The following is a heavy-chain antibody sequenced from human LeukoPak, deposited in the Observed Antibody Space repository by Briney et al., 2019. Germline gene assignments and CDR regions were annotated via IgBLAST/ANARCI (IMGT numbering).Heavy chain of an antibody. Sequence: PGGSLRLSCAASGFTISGHYMTWIRQAPGKGLECISYISRTSSYIYYADSVKGRFTISRDDAKNSLYLQMNSLRAEDTAVYYCARGRDSFDWGQGTLVSVSS. D-gene: IGHD2-21*02. J-gene: IGHJ4*02. CDR1: GFTISGHY. CDR2: ISRTSSYI. V-gene: IGHV3-11*05. CDR3: ARGRDSFD.